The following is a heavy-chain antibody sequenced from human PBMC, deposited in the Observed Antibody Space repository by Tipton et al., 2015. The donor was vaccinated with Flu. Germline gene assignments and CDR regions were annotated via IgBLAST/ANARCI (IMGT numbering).Heavy chain of an antibody. CDR3: ARDDSYGPFYYYGLDV. J-gene: IGHJ6*02. CDR1: GFTFSSYW. CDR2: IKEDGSEE. V-gene: IGHV3-7*01. Sequence: GSLRLSCAVSGFTFSSYWMSWVRQAPGKGLEWVANIKEDGSEEYYVDSVKGRFTISRDNAKNSLYLQMSSLRVEDTAVYFCARDDSYGPFYYYGLDVWGQGTTVTVSS. D-gene: IGHD5-18*01.